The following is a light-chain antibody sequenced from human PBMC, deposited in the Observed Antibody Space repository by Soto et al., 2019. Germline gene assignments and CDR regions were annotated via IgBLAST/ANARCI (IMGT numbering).Light chain of an antibody. Sequence: VALTQSPATLSLSPGQRATLSCRASQTISNYLAWYQHRPGQAPRLLIDDASNRATGIPARFSGSGSGTDFTLTTSNLEHEEFAVYYYRPLTTVGQGTRLESK. V-gene: IGKV3-11*01. CDR3: RPLTT. J-gene: IGKJ5*01. CDR1: QTISNY. CDR2: DAS.